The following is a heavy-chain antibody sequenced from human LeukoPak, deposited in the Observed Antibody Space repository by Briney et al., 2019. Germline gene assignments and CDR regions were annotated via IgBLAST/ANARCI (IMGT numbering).Heavy chain of an antibody. J-gene: IGHJ4*02. CDR1: GFTFSSYG. CDR3: AKGSVATSNFDY. D-gene: IGHD5-12*01. V-gene: IGHV3-30*18. Sequence: PGGSLRLSCAASGFTFSSYGMHWVRQAPGKGLEWVAVISYDGSNKYYADSVKGRFTISRDNSKNTLYPQMNSLRAEDTAVYYCAKGSVATSNFDYWGQGTLVTVSS. CDR2: ISYDGSNK.